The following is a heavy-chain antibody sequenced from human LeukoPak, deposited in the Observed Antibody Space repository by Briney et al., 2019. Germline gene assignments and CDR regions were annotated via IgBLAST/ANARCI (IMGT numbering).Heavy chain of an antibody. CDR3: ASGPRFGDY. V-gene: IGHV3-7*03. J-gene: IGHJ4*02. CDR1: GFTFSSYW. D-gene: IGHD3-10*01. CDR2: IKQDGSEK. Sequence: GGFLRLSCVASGFTFSSYWMHWVRQAPGKGLEWVANIKQDGSEKYYVDSVKGRFTISRDNAKNSLYLQMNSLRAEDTAVYYCASGPRFGDYWGQGTLVTVSS.